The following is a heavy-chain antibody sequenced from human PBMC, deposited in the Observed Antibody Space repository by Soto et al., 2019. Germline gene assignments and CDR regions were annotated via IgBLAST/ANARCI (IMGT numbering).Heavy chain of an antibody. V-gene: IGHV1-69*02. Sequence: QVQLVQSGAEVKKPGSSVKVSCKASGGTFSSYTISWVRQAPGQGLEWMGRIIPILGIANYAQKFQGRVTITADKSTSTAYMELSRLRAEDTAVDYCARLGDSDGMDVWGQGTTVTVSS. CDR2: IIPILGIA. J-gene: IGHJ6*02. CDR3: ARLGDSDGMDV. D-gene: IGHD3-16*01. CDR1: GGTFSSYT.